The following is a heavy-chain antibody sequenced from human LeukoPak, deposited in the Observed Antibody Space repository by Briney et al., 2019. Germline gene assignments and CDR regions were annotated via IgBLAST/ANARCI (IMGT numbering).Heavy chain of an antibody. D-gene: IGHD2-21*01. V-gene: IGHV3-74*01. Sequence: PGGSLRLSCAASGFNFSSYWMHWVRQAPGKGLVWVSRINSDGSSTSYADSVKGRFTISRDNAKNTLYLQMNSLRAEDTAVYYCARAPNDVVSPHFDLWGRGTLVTVSS. CDR1: GFNFSSYW. J-gene: IGHJ2*01. CDR2: INSDGSST. CDR3: ARAPNDVVSPHFDL.